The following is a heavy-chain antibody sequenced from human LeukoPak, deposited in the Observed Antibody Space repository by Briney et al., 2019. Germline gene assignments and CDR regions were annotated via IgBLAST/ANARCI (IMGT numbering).Heavy chain of an antibody. CDR2: ITGSGGYT. CDR1: GFTFSSYA. J-gene: IGHJ5*02. V-gene: IGHV3-23*01. Sequence: PGGSLRLSCAASGFTFSSYAVSWVRQAPGKGLEWVSAITGSGGYTYNADSVKGRFTISRDNSKNTLYLQMNSLRAEDTAVYYCAKVRVAGGYYWFDPWGQGTLVTVSS. CDR3: AKVRVAGGYYWFDP. D-gene: IGHD6-19*01.